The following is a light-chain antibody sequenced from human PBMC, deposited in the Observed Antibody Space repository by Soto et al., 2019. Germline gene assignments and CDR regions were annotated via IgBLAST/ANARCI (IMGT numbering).Light chain of an antibody. CDR1: SSDFGSFNP. Sequence: QSALTQPASVSGSPGQSVTISCTGISSDFGSFNPVSWYQQHPGKAPKLMIYEGNKRPSGVSNRFSGSKSGNTASLTISGLQAEDEADYYCCSYVGSRTFEKVVFGGGTKLTVL. CDR2: EGN. J-gene: IGLJ2*01. CDR3: CSYVGSRTFEKVV. V-gene: IGLV2-23*03.